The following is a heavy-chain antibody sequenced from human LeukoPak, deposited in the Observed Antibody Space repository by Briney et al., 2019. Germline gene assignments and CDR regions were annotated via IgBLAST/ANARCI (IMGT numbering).Heavy chain of an antibody. CDR2: ISGSGGST. CDR3: AIGGGYYDSSGVDY. J-gene: IGHJ4*02. Sequence: GGSLRLSCVVSGITLSNYGMSWVRQAPGKGLEWVSGISGSGGSTYYADSVKGRLTISRDNSKNTLYLQMDSLRAEDTAVYYCAIGGGYYDSSGVDYWGQGTLVTVSS. D-gene: IGHD3-22*01. V-gene: IGHV3-23*01. CDR1: GITLSNYG.